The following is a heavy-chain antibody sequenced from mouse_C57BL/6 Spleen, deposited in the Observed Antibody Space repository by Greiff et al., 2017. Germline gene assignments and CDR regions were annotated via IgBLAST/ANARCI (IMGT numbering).Heavy chain of an antibody. CDR3: ARGGLFDY. D-gene: IGHD3-1*01. J-gene: IGHJ2*01. CDR1: GYTFTDYY. V-gene: IGHV1-76*01. CDR2: IYPGSGNT. Sequence: VQGVESGAELVRPGASVKLSCKASGYTFTDYYINWVKQRPGQGLEWIARIYPGSGNTYYNEKFKGKATLTAEKSSSTAYMQLSSLTSEDSAVYFCARGGLFDYWGQGTTLTVSS.